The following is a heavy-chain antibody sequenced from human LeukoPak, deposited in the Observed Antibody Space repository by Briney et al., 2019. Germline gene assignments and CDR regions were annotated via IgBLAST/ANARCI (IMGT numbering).Heavy chain of an antibody. D-gene: IGHD5-12*01. J-gene: IGHJ4*02. CDR2: INPDSGGT. Sequence: GASVKVSCKVSGYTFTAYYMHWVRQAPGQGLEWVGWINPDSGGTRYAQKFQGRLILTRDTSISTVYMELSSLKSDDTAVYYCASVYNSGWYFDYWGQGALVTVSS. CDR3: ASVYNSGWYFDY. V-gene: IGHV1-2*02. CDR1: GYTFTAYY.